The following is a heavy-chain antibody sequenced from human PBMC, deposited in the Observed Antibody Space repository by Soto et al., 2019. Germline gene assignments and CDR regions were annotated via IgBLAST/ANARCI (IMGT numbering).Heavy chain of an antibody. V-gene: IGHV3-48*01. CDR3: ASRGDYGDVSFDY. CDR2: ISSSSSSI. CDR1: GITFSDYS. Sequence: EVQLVGSGGGLVQPRGSLRLSCTASGITFSDYSMNWVRQAPGKGLEWISYISSSSSSIFYADSLKGRFTISRDNAKNSLYLQMNSLRAEDTAVYYCASRGDYGDVSFDYWGQGTLVTVSS. D-gene: IGHD4-17*01. J-gene: IGHJ4*02.